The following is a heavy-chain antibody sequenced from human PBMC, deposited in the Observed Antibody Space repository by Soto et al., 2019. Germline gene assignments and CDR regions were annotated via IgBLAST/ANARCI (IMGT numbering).Heavy chain of an antibody. V-gene: IGHV3-21*01. CDR1: GFTFSSYS. CDR3: ARDLRGATPKRYFDY. D-gene: IGHD1-26*01. J-gene: IGHJ4*02. Sequence: GGSLRLSCAASGFTFSSYSMNWVRQAPGKGLEWVSSISSSSSYIYYADSVKGRFTISRDNAKNSLYLQMNSLRAEDTAVYYCARDLRGATPKRYFDYWGQGTLVTVSS. CDR2: ISSSSSYI.